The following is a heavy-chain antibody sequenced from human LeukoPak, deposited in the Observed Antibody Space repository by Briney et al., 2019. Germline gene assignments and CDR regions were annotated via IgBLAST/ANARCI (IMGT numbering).Heavy chain of an antibody. D-gene: IGHD3-10*01. Sequence: SETLSLTCAVYGGSFSGYFWSWIRQPPGKGLEWIGEINHSGSTNYNPSLKSRVTISVDTSKNQFSLKLSSVTAADTAVYYCARVMGWFGGFDYWGQGTLVTVSS. V-gene: IGHV4-34*01. CDR1: GGSFSGYF. J-gene: IGHJ4*02. CDR2: INHSGST. CDR3: ARVMGWFGGFDY.